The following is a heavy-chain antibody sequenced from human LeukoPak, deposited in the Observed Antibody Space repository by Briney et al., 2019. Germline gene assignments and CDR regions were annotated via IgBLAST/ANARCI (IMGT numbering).Heavy chain of an antibody. D-gene: IGHD5-18*01. CDR3: AKDLAYSYGPKYFDY. CDR1: GFTFSSYA. Sequence: GGSLRLSCAASGFTFSSYAMSWVRQAPGKGLEWVSAISGSSGSTYYADSVKGRFTISRDNSKNTLYLQMNSLRAEDTAVYYCAKDLAYSYGPKYFDYWGQGTLVTVSS. CDR2: ISGSSGST. V-gene: IGHV3-23*01. J-gene: IGHJ4*02.